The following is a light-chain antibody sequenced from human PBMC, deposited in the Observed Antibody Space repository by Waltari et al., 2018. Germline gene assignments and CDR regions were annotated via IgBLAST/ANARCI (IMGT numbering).Light chain of an antibody. Sequence: QSALTQPASVSGSPGQSITISCTGTSTDIGSFGLVSWYQKHPGRAPTLIIYDVTRLPSEPAVRFFGSKSGNTASLTISGLLAEDEADYYCSSYTSDTTHVVFGGGTKLTVL. CDR1: STDIGSFGL. CDR2: DVT. V-gene: IGLV2-23*02. J-gene: IGLJ2*01. CDR3: SSYTSDTTHVV.